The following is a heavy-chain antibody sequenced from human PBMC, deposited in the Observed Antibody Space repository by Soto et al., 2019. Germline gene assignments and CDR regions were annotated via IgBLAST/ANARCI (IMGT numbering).Heavy chain of an antibody. J-gene: IGHJ6*02. D-gene: IGHD2-15*01. CDR2: IKSKTDGGTT. CDR3: TTIDSVCSGGSCYPDPGYYYGMDV. CDR1: GFTFSTYV. V-gene: IGHV3-15*07. Sequence: GGSLRLSCAASGFTFSTYVMHWVRQAPGTGLEWVGRIKSKTDGGTTDYAAPVKGRFTISRDDSKNTLYLQMNSLKTEDTAVYYCTTIDSVCSGGSCYPDPGYYYGMDVWGQGTTVTVSS.